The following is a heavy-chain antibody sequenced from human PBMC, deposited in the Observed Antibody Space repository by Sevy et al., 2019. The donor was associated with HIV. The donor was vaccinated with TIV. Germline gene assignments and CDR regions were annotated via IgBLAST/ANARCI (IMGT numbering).Heavy chain of an antibody. CDR2: IIPIFGTK. D-gene: IGHD1-26*01. CDR1: GGTFNKYP. CDR3: ALDAQVTRTVAVGYFEF. J-gene: IGHJ4*02. V-gene: IGHV1-69*13. Sequence: ASVKVSCKAFGGTFNKYPFIWVRQAPGQGLEWMGGIIPIFGTKNYAQKFQGRATITADQYTNTVYMELSSLTSEDTAVYWCALDAQVTRTVAVGYFEFWGQGTLVTVSS.